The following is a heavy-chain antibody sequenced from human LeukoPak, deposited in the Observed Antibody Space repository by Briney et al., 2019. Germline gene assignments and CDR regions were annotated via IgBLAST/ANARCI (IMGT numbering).Heavy chain of an antibody. D-gene: IGHD3/OR15-3a*01. Sequence: PSETLSLTCTVSGGSIRSYYWSWLRQPPGKGLEWIGYIYYSGSTNYNPSLKSRVAISVDTSKNQFSLKLTSVTAADTAVYYCARQTGSGLFILPGGQGTLVTVSS. CDR1: GGSIRSYY. CDR3: ARQTGSGLFILP. V-gene: IGHV4-59*08. CDR2: IYYSGST. J-gene: IGHJ4*02.